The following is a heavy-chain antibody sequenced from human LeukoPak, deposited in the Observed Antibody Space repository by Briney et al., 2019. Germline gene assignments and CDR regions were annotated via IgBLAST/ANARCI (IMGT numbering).Heavy chain of an antibody. Sequence: PGGSLRLSCAASGFTFSSYWMSWVRQAPGKGLDWVANIKQDGSEKYYVDSVKGRFTISRDNAKNSLYLQMNSLRAEDTAVYYCARGLGDYADYYYYMDVWGKGTTVTVSS. CDR1: GFTFSSYW. J-gene: IGHJ6*03. V-gene: IGHV3-7*01. CDR3: ARGLGDYADYYYYMDV. D-gene: IGHD4-17*01. CDR2: IKQDGSEK.